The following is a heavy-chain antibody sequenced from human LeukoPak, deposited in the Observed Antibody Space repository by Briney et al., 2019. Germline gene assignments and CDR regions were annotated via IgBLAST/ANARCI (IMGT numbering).Heavy chain of an antibody. D-gene: IGHD4-17*01. CDR2: INPNSGGT. CDR3: ARDMTTVTTAYFDP. J-gene: IGHJ2*01. CDR1: GYTFTGYY. V-gene: IGHV1-2*02. Sequence: GASVRVSCKASGYTFTGYYMHWVRQAPGQGLEWMGWINPNSGGTNYAQKFQGRVTMTRDTSISTAYMELSRLRSDDTAVYYCARDMTTVTTAYFDPWGRGTLVTVSS.